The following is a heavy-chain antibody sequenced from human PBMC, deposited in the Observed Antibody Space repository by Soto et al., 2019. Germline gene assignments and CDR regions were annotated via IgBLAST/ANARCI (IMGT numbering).Heavy chain of an antibody. CDR1: GFTFSSYA. CDR2: ISGSGGST. Sequence: GGSLRLSCAASGFTFSSYAMSWVRQAPGKGLEWVSAISGSGGSTYYADSVKGRFTISRDNSKNTLYLQMNSLRAEDTAVYYCAKCGGSPGSGYYFDYWGQGTLVTVSS. V-gene: IGHV3-23*01. J-gene: IGHJ4*02. D-gene: IGHD2-21*01. CDR3: AKCGGSPGSGYYFDY.